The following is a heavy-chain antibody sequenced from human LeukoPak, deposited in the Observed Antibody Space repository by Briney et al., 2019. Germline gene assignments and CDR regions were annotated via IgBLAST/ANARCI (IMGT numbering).Heavy chain of an antibody. CDR2: IYYSGST. D-gene: IGHD4-11*01. V-gene: IGHV4-59*01. CDR3: ARDIGDYSNYDYYYYGMDV. CDR1: GGSISSYY. J-gene: IGHJ6*02. Sequence: SETLSLTCTVSGGSISSYYWSWIRQPPGKGLEWIGYIYYSGSTNYNPSLKSRVTISVDTFKNQFSLKLSSVTAADTAVYYCARDIGDYSNYDYYYYGMDVWGQGTTVTVSS.